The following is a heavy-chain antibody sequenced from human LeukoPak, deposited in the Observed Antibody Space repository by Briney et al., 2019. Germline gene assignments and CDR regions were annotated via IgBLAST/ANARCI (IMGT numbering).Heavy chain of an antibody. CDR3: ARHTLMNEGRYCYYYYMDV. V-gene: IGHV5-51*01. CDR1: GYSFTSYW. Sequence: GESLKISCKGSGYSFTSYWIGWVRQMPGKGLEWMGIIYPGDSDTRYSPSFQGQVTISADKSISTAYLQWSSLKASDTAMYYCARHTLMNEGRYCYYYYMDVWGKGTTVTVSS. J-gene: IGHJ6*03. D-gene: IGHD6-25*01. CDR2: IYPGDSDT.